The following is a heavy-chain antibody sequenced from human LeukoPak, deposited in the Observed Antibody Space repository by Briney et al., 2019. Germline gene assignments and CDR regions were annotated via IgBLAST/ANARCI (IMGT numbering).Heavy chain of an antibody. CDR3: AKAELGVDTFFDY. V-gene: IGHV3-23*01. CDR1: GFTFSDYV. Sequence: PGGSLRLSCAASGFTFSDYVLGWVRPAPGRGLEWVATLSGSGAGTYYSDSVQGRFTISRGNSKRTLFLQMNSLRAEDTAFYYCAKAELGVDTFFDYWGQGTLVTVSS. D-gene: IGHD3-3*01. CDR2: LSGSGAGT. J-gene: IGHJ4*02.